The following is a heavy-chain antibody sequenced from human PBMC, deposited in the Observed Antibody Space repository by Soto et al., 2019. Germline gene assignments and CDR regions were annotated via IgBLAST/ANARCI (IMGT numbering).Heavy chain of an antibody. CDR2: IWSGGSNK. CDR3: ARALQYQNWLDP. Sequence: QVQLVESGGGVVQPGRSLRLSCAASGFTLSNYGMHWVRQAPGKGLEWVAVIWSGGSNKYYADSVKGGFTISRDNSKNTLYLQMNSLRAEDTAVYYCARALQYQNWLDPWGQGTLVTVSS. CDR1: GFTLSNYG. J-gene: IGHJ5*02. V-gene: IGHV3-33*01. D-gene: IGHD4-4*01.